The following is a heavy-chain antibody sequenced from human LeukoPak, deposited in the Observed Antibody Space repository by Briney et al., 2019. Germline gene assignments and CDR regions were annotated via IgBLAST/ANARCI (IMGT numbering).Heavy chain of an antibody. CDR3: VNLGYSD. J-gene: IGHJ4*02. CDR1: GFTFSAAW. V-gene: IGHV3-7*01. CDR2: IKNDGSDK. D-gene: IGHD5-12*01. Sequence: PGGSLRLSCEAPGFTFSAAWMTWFRQAPGKGLEWAATIKNDGSDKYYVDSVKGRFTLSRDNAKKSVYLQMNSLRVEDTAVYYCVNLGYSDGGQGTLVTVSS.